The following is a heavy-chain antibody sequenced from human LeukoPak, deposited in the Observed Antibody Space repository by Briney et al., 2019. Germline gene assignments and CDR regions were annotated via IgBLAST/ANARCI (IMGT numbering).Heavy chain of an antibody. CDR1: GFTFSSYA. D-gene: IGHD3-10*01. V-gene: IGHV3-7*01. Sequence: AGGSLRLSCAASGFTFSSYAMSWVRQAPGKGLEWVANIKEDGSESHYVDSVKGRFTISRDNAKNSLYLQMNSLRAEDTAMYFCAKAGLLWFGESWMDVWGQGTTVTVSS. J-gene: IGHJ6*02. CDR3: AKAGLLWFGESWMDV. CDR2: IKEDGSES.